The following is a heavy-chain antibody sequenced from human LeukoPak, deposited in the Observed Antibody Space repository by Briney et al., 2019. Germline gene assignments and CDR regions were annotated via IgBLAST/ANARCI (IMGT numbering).Heavy chain of an antibody. CDR1: GFXFSSYG. D-gene: IGHD4-17*01. V-gene: IGHV3-33*01. Sequence: GSLRLSCAASGFXFSSYGMHWVRQAPGKGLKWVAVIWYDGSNKYYADSVKGRFTISRDNSKNTLYLQMNSLRAEDTAVYYCARGSTVTTPFDYWGQGTLVTVSS. CDR3: ARGSTVTTPFDY. CDR2: IWYDGSNK. J-gene: IGHJ4*02.